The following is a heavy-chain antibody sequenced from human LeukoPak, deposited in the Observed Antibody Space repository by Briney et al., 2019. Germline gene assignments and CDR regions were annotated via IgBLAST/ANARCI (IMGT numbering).Heavy chain of an antibody. CDR1: GFTFSSYS. Sequence: GGSLRLSCAASGFTFSSYSMNWVRQAPGKGLEWVAAISGSGVSTRDADSVKGRFTISRDNSKNTLYLQMNSLRAEDTAVYYCARYLWGAFDIWGQGTMVTVSS. V-gene: IGHV3-23*01. CDR3: ARYLWGAFDI. CDR2: ISGSGVST. J-gene: IGHJ3*02. D-gene: IGHD7-27*01.